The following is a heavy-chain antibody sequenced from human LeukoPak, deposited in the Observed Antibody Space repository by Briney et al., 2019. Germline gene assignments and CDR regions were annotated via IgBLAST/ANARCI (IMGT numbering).Heavy chain of an antibody. CDR2: INSDGSST. CDR1: GFTFSSYW. J-gene: IGHJ4*02. V-gene: IGHV3-74*01. CDR3: ARELGDYGIDY. Sequence: GGSLRLSCTASGFTFSSYWMHWVRQAPGKGLVWVSRINSDGSSTSYADSVKGRFTISRDSAKNTLYLQMNSLRAEDTAVYYCARELGDYGIDYWGQGTLVTVSS. D-gene: IGHD4-17*01.